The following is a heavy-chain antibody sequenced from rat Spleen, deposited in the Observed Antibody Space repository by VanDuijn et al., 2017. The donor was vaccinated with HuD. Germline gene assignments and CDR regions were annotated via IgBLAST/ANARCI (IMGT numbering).Heavy chain of an antibody. CDR1: GFTFSNYY. Sequence: EVPLVESGGGLVQPGRSLKFSCAASGFTFSNYYMAWVRQAPTKGLEWVASLSTGGGNTYYRDSVKGRFTISTNYAKSTLYLQMDSLRSEDTATYYCARRHYGYTDYFDYWGQGVMVTVSS. D-gene: IGHD1-9*01. CDR2: LSTGGGNT. V-gene: IGHV5-25*01. J-gene: IGHJ2*01. CDR3: ARRHYGYTDYFDY.